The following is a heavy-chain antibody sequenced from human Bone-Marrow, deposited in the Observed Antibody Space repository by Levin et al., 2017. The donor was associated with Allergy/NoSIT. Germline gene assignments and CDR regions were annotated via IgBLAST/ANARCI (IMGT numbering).Heavy chain of an antibody. CDR3: ATLFGNV. CDR1: GFTFSSYE. CDR2: ISSSANRI. V-gene: IGHV3-48*03. Sequence: LSLTCAASGFTFSSYEMNWVRQAPGKGLEWVSHISSSANRIYYADSVKGRFTISRDNAKNSLYLQMNSLRAEDTAIYYCATLFGNVWGQGTTVTVSS. J-gene: IGHJ6*02. D-gene: IGHD3-3*01.